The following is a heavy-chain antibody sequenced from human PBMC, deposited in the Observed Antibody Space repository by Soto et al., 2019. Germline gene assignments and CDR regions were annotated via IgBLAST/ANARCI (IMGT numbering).Heavy chain of an antibody. CDR2: INHSGST. CDR3: ARGGCSGGSCYDPYYYYGMDV. CDR1: GGSFSGYY. Sequence: SETLSLTCAVYGGSFSGYYWSWIRQPPGKGLEWIGEINHSGSTNYNPSLKSRVTISVDTSKNQFSLKLSSVTAADTAVYYCARGGCSGGSCYDPYYYYGMDVWGQGTTVTVSS. D-gene: IGHD2-15*01. V-gene: IGHV4-34*01. J-gene: IGHJ6*02.